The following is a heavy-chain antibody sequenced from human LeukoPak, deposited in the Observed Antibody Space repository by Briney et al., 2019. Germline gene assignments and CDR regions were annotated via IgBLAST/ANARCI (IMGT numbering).Heavy chain of an antibody. J-gene: IGHJ4*02. CDR3: AKDLEGYYGSGSYPPELDY. CDR2: ISGSGGST. D-gene: IGHD3-10*01. Sequence: PGGSLRLSCAASGFTFSSYSMSWVRQAPGKGLEWVSAISGSGGSTYYADSVKGRFTISRDNSKNTLYLQMNSLRAEDTAVYYCAKDLEGYYGSGSYPPELDYWGQGTLVTVSS. V-gene: IGHV3-23*01. CDR1: GFTFSSYS.